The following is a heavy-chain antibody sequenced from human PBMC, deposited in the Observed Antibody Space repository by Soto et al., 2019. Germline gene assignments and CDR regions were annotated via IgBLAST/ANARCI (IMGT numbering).Heavy chain of an antibody. V-gene: IGHV1-3*01. CDR1: GFTLTCYA. J-gene: IGHJ6*03. CDR3: ARGLKIIAAREVDYYYYLDV. CDR2: THAGNGNT. Sequence: GAPAKLSSKAPGFTLTCYALWSARQEHRKRLEWMGWTHAGNGNTKYSQEFQGRVTITRDTSASTAYMELSSLRSEDTAVYYCARGLKIIAAREVDYYYYLDVWGKGTTVTVSS. D-gene: IGHD6-13*01.